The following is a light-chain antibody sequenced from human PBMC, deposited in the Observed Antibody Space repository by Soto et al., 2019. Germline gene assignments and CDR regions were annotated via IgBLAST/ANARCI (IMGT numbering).Light chain of an antibody. CDR1: QGIGND. CDR3: LQHNSYPRT. CDR2: DAS. J-gene: IGKJ1*01. V-gene: IGKV1-17*01. Sequence: DIQMTQSPSSLPASVGDKVTITCRASQGIGNDLGWYQQKPGQAPKRLIYDASSLQSGVPSRFSGSGSGTEFTLTISSLQPEDFATYYCLQHNSYPRTFGQGTKVEIK.